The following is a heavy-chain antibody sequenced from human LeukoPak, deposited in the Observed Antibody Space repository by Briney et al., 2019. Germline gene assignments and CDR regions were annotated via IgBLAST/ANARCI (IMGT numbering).Heavy chain of an antibody. D-gene: IGHD4-23*01. Sequence: PSETLSLTCSVSGGSISDNNYYWGWIRQPPGKGLEWIGTIHYSGSTYYNPSLRSRVTMSADASKNQFSLKLTSVTAADTAVYYCAPSVVTYYYFDYWGQGTLVTVSS. J-gene: IGHJ4*02. CDR3: APSVVTYYYFDY. CDR2: IHYSGST. CDR1: GGSISDNNYY. V-gene: IGHV4-39*01.